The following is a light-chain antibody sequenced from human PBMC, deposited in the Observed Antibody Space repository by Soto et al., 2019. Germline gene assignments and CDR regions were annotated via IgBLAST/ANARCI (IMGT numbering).Light chain of an antibody. CDR2: EVS. J-gene: IGLJ1*01. V-gene: IGLV2-14*01. CDR3: SSYTSSSTRV. Sequence: QSALTQPASVSGSPGQSITISCTGTSSDIGGYNYVSWYQQHPGKAPKVIIYEVSNRPSGVSNRFSGSESDNTASLTISGLQTEDEADYYCSSYTSSSTRVFGTGTKLTVL. CDR1: SSDIGGYNY.